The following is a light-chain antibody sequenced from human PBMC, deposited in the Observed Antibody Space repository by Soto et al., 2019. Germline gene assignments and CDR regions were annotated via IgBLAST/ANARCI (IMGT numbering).Light chain of an antibody. CDR3: QSYDTSLSVV. Sequence: QSVLTQPPSVSGAPGQRVTISCTGSSSNIGARYDVHWYQQLPGTAPKLLIYTNSNRPSGVPDRFSGSKSGTSASLAITGLQAEDEADYYCQSYDTSLSVVFGGGTTLTVL. V-gene: IGLV1-40*01. CDR2: TNS. J-gene: IGLJ2*01. CDR1: SSNIGARYD.